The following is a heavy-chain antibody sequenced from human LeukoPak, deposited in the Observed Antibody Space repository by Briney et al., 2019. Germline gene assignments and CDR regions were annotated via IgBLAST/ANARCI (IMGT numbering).Heavy chain of an antibody. Sequence: SETLSLTCTVSGGSISSYYWSWIRQPPGKGLEWIGYIYYSGSTNYNPSLKSRVTISVDTSKNQFSLKLSSVTAADTAVYYCARASRIAAHFDYWGQGTLVAVSS. CDR2: IYYSGST. CDR1: GGSISSYY. V-gene: IGHV4-59*01. J-gene: IGHJ4*02. D-gene: IGHD6-6*01. CDR3: ARASRIAAHFDY.